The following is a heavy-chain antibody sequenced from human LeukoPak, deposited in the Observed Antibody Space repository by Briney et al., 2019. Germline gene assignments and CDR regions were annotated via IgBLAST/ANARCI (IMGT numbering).Heavy chain of an antibody. V-gene: IGHV4-61*02. J-gene: IGHJ4*02. CDR1: GGSISSGSYY. CDR3: AREGGLSNWNDEPPLDY. D-gene: IGHD1-20*01. Sequence: SQTLSLTCTVSGGSISSGSYYWSWIRQPAGKGLEWIGRIYTSGSTNYNPSLKSRVTISVDTSKNQFSLKLSSVTAADTAVYYCAREGGLSNWNDEPPLDYWGQGTLVTVSS. CDR2: IYTSGST.